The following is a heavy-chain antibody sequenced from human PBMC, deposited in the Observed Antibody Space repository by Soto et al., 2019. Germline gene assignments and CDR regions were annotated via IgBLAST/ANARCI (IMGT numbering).Heavy chain of an antibody. CDR1: GFTFSNAW. CDR2: IKSKTDGGTT. J-gene: IGHJ4*02. Sequence: GGSLRLSCAASGFTFSNAWMNWVRQAPGKGLDWVGRIKSKTDGGTTDYAAPVKGRFTISRDDSKNTLYLQMNSLKTEDTAVYYCTTDLMGLHSSSWYCPFDYCGQGTLVTVS. D-gene: IGHD6-13*01. CDR3: TTDLMGLHSSSWYCPFDY. V-gene: IGHV3-15*07.